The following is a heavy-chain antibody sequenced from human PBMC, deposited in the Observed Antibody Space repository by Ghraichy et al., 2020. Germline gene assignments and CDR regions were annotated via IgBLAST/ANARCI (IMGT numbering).Heavy chain of an antibody. Sequence: GGSLRLSCAASGFTFSSYAMSWVRQAPGKGLEWVSGISGSGGSTYYADSVKGRFTISRDNSKNTLYLQMNSLRAEDTAVYYCAKGGLDYYDSSGYERFDYWGQGTLVTVSS. D-gene: IGHD3-22*01. CDR3: AKGGLDYYDSSGYERFDY. J-gene: IGHJ4*02. V-gene: IGHV3-23*01. CDR1: GFTFSSYA. CDR2: ISGSGGST.